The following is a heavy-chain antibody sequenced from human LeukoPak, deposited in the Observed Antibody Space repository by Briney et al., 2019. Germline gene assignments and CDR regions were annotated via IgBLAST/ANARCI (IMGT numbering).Heavy chain of an antibody. CDR3: ARSGPRITMIDWFDP. J-gene: IGHJ5*02. V-gene: IGHV4-59*01. Sequence: SETLSLTCTVSGGSISSYYWSWIRQPPGKGLEWIGYIYYSGSTNYNPSLKSRVTISVDTSKNQFSLKLSSVTAADTAVYYCARSGPRITMIDWFDPWGQGTLATVSS. CDR1: GGSISSYY. CDR2: IYYSGST. D-gene: IGHD3-22*01.